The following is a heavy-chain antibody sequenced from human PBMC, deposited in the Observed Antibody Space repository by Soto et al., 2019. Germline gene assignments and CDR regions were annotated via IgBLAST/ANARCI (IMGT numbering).Heavy chain of an antibody. V-gene: IGHV3-23*01. Sequence: EVQMLESGGGLVQPGGSLRLSCTGSGFTFSSYGMSWVRQAPGKGLEWVSGISGGGPPTYYADSVRGRFTISRDNSRHTLYLQMNSLRAAGTAVFCCAIRTYSTGWYYLDLWGRGTLVTVSA. J-gene: IGHJ4*02. CDR2: ISGGGPPT. CDR3: AIRTYSTGWYYLDL. CDR1: GFTFSSYG. D-gene: IGHD6-25*01.